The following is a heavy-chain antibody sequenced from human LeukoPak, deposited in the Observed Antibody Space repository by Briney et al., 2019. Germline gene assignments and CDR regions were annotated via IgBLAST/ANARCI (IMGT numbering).Heavy chain of an antibody. D-gene: IGHD5-24*01. V-gene: IGHV4-59*01. Sequence: SETLSLTCTVSGGSISSYYWSWIRRPPGKGLEWIGYIYYSGSTNYNPSLKSRVTISVDTSKNQFSLKLSSVTAADTAVYYCARGRVPELSYYYYGMDVWGQGTTVTVSS. CDR3: ARGRVPELSYYYYGMDV. CDR2: IYYSGST. J-gene: IGHJ6*02. CDR1: GGSISSYY.